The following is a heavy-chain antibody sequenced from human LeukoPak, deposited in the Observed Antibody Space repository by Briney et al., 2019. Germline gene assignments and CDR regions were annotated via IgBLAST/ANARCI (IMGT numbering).Heavy chain of an antibody. CDR2: INHSGST. V-gene: IGHV4-34*01. D-gene: IGHD2-2*01. Sequence: SETLSLTCAVYGGSFSGYYWSWIRQPPGKGLEWIGEINHSGSTNYNPSLKSRVTISVDTSKNQFSLKLSSVTAADTAVYYCARGRAPAAIKFDPWGQGTLVTVSP. CDR3: ARGRAPAAIKFDP. CDR1: GGSFSGYY. J-gene: IGHJ5*02.